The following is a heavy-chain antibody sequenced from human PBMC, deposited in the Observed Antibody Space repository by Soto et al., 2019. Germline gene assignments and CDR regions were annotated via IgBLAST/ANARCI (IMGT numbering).Heavy chain of an antibody. D-gene: IGHD2-15*01. V-gene: IGHV3-30-3*01. CDR1: AFTFGDYA. Sequence: QVRLVESGGGVVQPGRSLRLSCSGSAFTFGDYAIHWVRQAPGKGLEWVAVISHDGTKQFYEDSVRGRFTISRDNSKNTMFLQINSLRIEDTAVYYCARGGQRGYCGGPSCFKVDYWGQGTLVTVSS. CDR2: ISHDGTKQ. CDR3: ARGGQRGYCGGPSCFKVDY. J-gene: IGHJ4*02.